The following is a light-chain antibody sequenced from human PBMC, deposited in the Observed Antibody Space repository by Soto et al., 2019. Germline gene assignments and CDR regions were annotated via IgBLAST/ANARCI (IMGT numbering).Light chain of an antibody. CDR1: TGAVTSGYY. J-gene: IGLJ2*01. V-gene: IGLV7-43*01. Sequence: QAVVTQEPSLTVSPGGTVTLTCASSTGAVTSGYYPNWFQQKPGQAPRALIYSTSNKHPWTPARFSGSLLGGKAALTLSGVQPEDEAAYYCLLYYGGAVVFGGGTKLTVL. CDR3: LLYYGGAVV. CDR2: STS.